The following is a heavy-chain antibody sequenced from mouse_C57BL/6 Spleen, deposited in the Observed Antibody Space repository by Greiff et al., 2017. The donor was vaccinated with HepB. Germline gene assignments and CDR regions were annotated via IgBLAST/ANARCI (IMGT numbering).Heavy chain of an antibody. J-gene: IGHJ2*01. Sequence: QVQLKESGAELVRPGTSVKMSCKASGYTFTNYWIGWAKQRPGHGLEWIGDIYPGGGYTNYNEKFKGKATLTADKSSSTAYMQFSSLTSEDSAIYYYARKLGPYFAYWGQGTTLTVSS. CDR3: ARKLGPYFAY. CDR1: GYTFTNYW. D-gene: IGHD4-1*01. CDR2: IYPGGGYT. V-gene: IGHV1-63*01.